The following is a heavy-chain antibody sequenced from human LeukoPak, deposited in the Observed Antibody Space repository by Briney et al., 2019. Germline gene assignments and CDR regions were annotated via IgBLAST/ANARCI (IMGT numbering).Heavy chain of an antibody. D-gene: IGHD2-2*02. CDR1: GGSFSRNA. V-gene: IGHV1-69*04. Sequence: GASVKVSCKASGGSFSRNAISRVRQAPGQGLEWMGRFIPMVGVATYAQKFQGRVTITEDRSTSTAYMELSSLTSEDTAVYYCARIQAVGVPVAIDAYYSYGMDVWGQGTAVSVAS. J-gene: IGHJ6*02. CDR2: FIPMVGVA. CDR3: ARIQAVGVPVAIDAYYSYGMDV.